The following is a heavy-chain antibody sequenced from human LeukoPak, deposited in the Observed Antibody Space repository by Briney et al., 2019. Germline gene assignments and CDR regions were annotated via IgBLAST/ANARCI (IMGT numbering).Heavy chain of an antibody. D-gene: IGHD6-6*01. Sequence: PSETLSLTCTVSGGSITDYYWGWIRQPPGKGLEWIGYDYYSGSSNYNPTLKSRVTISLDTSKNQFSLKMSSVTAADTAVYYCARRRRIFSSSYRNRVGGYFDYWGQGTLVTVSS. CDR1: GGSITDYY. V-gene: IGHV4-59*01. J-gene: IGHJ4*02. CDR2: DYYSGSS. CDR3: ARRRRIFSSSYRNRVGGYFDY.